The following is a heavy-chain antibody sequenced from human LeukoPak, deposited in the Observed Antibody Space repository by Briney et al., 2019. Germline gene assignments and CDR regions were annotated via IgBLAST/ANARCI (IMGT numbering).Heavy chain of an antibody. CDR2: IYNGGST. CDR1: GFSVSRIY. Sequence: PGGSLRLSCAASGFSVSRIYMTWVRQAPGKGLEWVSVIYNGGSTFYADAVEGRFTISRDSSKNMVYPQMNSLRTEDTAVYYCARDRCSGTSCYGAFDPWGQGTLVSVSA. V-gene: IGHV3-66*02. D-gene: IGHD2-2*01. J-gene: IGHJ5*02. CDR3: ARDRCSGTSCYGAFDP.